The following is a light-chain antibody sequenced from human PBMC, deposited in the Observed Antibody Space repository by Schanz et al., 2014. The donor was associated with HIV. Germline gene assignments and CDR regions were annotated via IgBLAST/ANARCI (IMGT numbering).Light chain of an antibody. CDR3: ETWDDNTYVV. J-gene: IGLJ2*01. CDR1: SGHRGYI. CDR2: LGGSGTY. V-gene: IGLV4-60*03. Sequence: QSVLTQSSSASASLGSSVKLTCTLSSGHRGYIISWHQLQPRKAPRYLMKLGGSGTYNKGSGVPDRFSGSSSGADRYLTISNLQSEDEADYYCETWDDNTYVVFGGGTKLTVL.